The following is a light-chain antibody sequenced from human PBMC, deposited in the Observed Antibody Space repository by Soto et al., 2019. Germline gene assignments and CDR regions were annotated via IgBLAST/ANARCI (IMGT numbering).Light chain of an antibody. CDR1: RNIERY. J-gene: IGKJ1*01. V-gene: IGKV1-5*01. Sequence: DIQMTQSPSTLSASVGDRVTITCRASRNIERYMAWYQQKPGRAPSLIIYDASTLETGVPSRFSGSGSGTEFTLIISSLQPDDIATYYCQQFKDYALTFGQGTKV. CDR2: DAS. CDR3: QQFKDYALT.